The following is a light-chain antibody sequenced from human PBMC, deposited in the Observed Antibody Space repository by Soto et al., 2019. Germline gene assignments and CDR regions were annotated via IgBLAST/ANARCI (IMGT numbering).Light chain of an antibody. CDR1: QSVSSSY. CDR3: QHYNNWPPLT. CDR2: GAS. V-gene: IGKV3-15*01. Sequence: DIVLTQSPGALSLSPGERATLSCRASQSVSSSYLAWYQQKPGQAPRLLIYGASTRAPDIPARFSGSGSGTEFTLTISSLQSADFAVYYCQHYNNWPPLTFGGGTKVDIK. J-gene: IGKJ4*01.